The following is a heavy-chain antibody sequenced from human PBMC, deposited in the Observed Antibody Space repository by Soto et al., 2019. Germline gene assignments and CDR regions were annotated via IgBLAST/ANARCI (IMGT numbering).Heavy chain of an antibody. V-gene: IGHV3-15*01. Sequence: GGSLRLSCAASGFTFSNAWMSWVRQAPWKGLEWVGRIKSKTDGGTTDYAAPVKGRFTISRDDSKNTLYLQMNSLKTEDTAVYYCTTDLMATTYNDYWGQGTLVTVSS. CDR1: GFTFSNAW. CDR2: IKSKTDGGTT. D-gene: IGHD1-1*01. J-gene: IGHJ4*02. CDR3: TTDLMATTYNDY.